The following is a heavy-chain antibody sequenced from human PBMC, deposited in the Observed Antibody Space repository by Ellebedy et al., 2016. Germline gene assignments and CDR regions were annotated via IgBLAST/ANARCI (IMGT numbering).Heavy chain of an antibody. CDR1: GYTFTSYD. Sequence: ASVKVSCKASGYTFTSYDINWVRQATGQGLEWMGWMNPNSGNTGYAQKFQGRVTMTRNTSISTAYMELSSLRSEDTAVYYCARAPGYSSSWYYKSKGMDVWGQGTTVTVSS. CDR3: ARAPGYSSSWYYKSKGMDV. V-gene: IGHV1-8*01. D-gene: IGHD6-13*01. CDR2: MNPNSGNT. J-gene: IGHJ6*02.